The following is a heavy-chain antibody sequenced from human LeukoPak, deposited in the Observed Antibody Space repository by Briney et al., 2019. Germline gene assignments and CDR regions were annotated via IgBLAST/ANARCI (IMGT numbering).Heavy chain of an antibody. CDR1: GGSISSGGYS. J-gene: IGHJ4*02. D-gene: IGHD4-17*01. V-gene: IGHV4-30-2*01. CDR2: IYHSGST. CDR3: ARGHGDYKIGYYFDY. Sequence: SETLSLTCAVSGGSISSGGYSWSWIRQPPGKGLEWIGYIYHSGSTYYNPSLKSRVTISVDRSKNQFSLKLSSVTAADTAVYYCARGHGDYKIGYYFDYWGQGTLVTVSS.